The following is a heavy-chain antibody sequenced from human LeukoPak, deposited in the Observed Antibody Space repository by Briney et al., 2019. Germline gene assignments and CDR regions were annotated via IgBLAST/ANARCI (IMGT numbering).Heavy chain of an antibody. CDR2: ISAYNGNT. Sequence: ASVKVSCKASGYTFTSYGISWVRQAPGQGLEWMGWISAYNGNTNYAQKLQGRVTMTTDTSTSTAYMELRSLRSDDTAVYYCARDAPPINLGYGRIFDYWGQGTRVTVSS. CDR3: ARDAPPINLGYGRIFDY. V-gene: IGHV1-18*01. D-gene: IGHD4-17*01. CDR1: GYTFTSYG. J-gene: IGHJ4*02.